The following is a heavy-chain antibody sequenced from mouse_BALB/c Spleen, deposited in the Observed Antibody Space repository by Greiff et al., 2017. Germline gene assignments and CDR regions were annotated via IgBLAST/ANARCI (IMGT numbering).Heavy chain of an antibody. J-gene: IGHJ1*01. Sequence: EVQLQQSGTVLARPGASVKMSCKASGYSFTSYWMHWVKQRPGQGLEWIGAIYPGNSDTSYNQKFKGKAKLTAVTSASTAYMELSSLTNEDSAVYYCTRGITTAPYWYFDVWGAGTTVTVSS. CDR1: GYSFTSYW. D-gene: IGHD1-2*01. CDR3: TRGITTAPYWYFDV. V-gene: IGHV1-5*01. CDR2: IYPGNSDT.